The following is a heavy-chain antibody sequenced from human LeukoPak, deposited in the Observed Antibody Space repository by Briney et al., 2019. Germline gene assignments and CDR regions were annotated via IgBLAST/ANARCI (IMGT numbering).Heavy chain of an antibody. D-gene: IGHD3-10*01. CDR1: GYSFTSYW. V-gene: IGHV5-51*01. Sequence: PGESLKISCKGSGYSFTSYWIGWVRQMPGKGLEWMGIIYPGDSDTRYSPSFQGQVTISADKSISTAYLQWSSLKASDTAMYYCARRIFGSGSSYYYYGMDVWGQGTTVTASS. J-gene: IGHJ6*02. CDR3: ARRIFGSGSSYYYYGMDV. CDR2: IYPGDSDT.